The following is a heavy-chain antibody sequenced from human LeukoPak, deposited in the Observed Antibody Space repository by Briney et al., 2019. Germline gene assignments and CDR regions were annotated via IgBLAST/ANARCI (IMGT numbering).Heavy chain of an antibody. J-gene: IGHJ4*02. D-gene: IGHD3-10*01. CDR1: GFTFSSYS. V-gene: IGHV3-49*04. CDR3: TPSFGQLSFFDY. Sequence: PGGSLRLSRAASGFTFSSYSMNWVRQAPGKGLEWVGFIRGKAYGATTEYAASVKGRFTISRDDSKSIAYLQMNSLKTEDTAVYYCTPSFGQLSFFDYWGQGNLVTVSS. CDR2: IRGKAYGATT.